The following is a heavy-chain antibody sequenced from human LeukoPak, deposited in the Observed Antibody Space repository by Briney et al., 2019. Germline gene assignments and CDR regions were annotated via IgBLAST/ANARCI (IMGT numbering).Heavy chain of an antibody. Sequence: SVTLSLTCTVSGGSISSSSYYWGWIRQPPGKGLEWIGSIYYSGSTYYNPSLKSRVTISVDTSKNQFSLKLSSVTAADTAVYYCASLYDSSGYYLPNAFDIWGQGTMVTVSS. CDR1: GGSISSSSYY. D-gene: IGHD3-22*01. CDR3: ASLYDSSGYYLPNAFDI. J-gene: IGHJ3*02. V-gene: IGHV4-39*01. CDR2: IYYSGST.